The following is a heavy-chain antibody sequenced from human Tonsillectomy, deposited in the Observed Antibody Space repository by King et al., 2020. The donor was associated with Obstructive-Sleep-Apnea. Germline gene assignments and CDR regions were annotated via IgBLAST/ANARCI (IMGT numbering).Heavy chain of an antibody. CDR1: GGSINNYF. D-gene: IGHD1-1*01. V-gene: IGHV4-59*08. J-gene: IGHJ3*02. CDR3: ARQGGYNWNDGAFDI. Sequence: QLQESGPGLLKPSETLSLTCTVSGGSINNYFWTWIRQPPGKGLEWIGYVYYSGNTNYHPSLKSRVTISVDTSKNQFSLKLSSVTAPDTAIYYCARQGGYNWNDGAFDIWGQGTMVTVSS. CDR2: VYYSGNT.